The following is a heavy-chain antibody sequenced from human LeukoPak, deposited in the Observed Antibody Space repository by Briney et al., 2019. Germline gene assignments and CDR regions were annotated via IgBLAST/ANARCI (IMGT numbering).Heavy chain of an antibody. V-gene: IGHV4-59*01. CDR3: ARAAAPPFFDY. J-gene: IGHJ4*02. D-gene: IGHD2-2*01. CDR1: GGSISSYY. CDR2: IYYSGST. Sequence: PSETLSLTCTVSGGSISSYYWSWIRQPPGKGLEWIGYIYYSGSTNYNPSLKSRVTISVDTSKNQFSLKLSSVTAADTAVYYCARAAAPPFFDYWGQGTLVTVSS.